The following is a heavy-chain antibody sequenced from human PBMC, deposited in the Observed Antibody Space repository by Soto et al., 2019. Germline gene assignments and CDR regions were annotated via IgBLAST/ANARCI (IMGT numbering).Heavy chain of an antibody. CDR1: GFTFSTYA. D-gene: IGHD1-26*01. Sequence: EVQLLESGEGLVQPGGSLRLSCAASGFTFSTYAMSWVRQAPGKGLEWVSTISGSGGSTYLADSVKGRFTISRDNSQDTQYLQMNSLRAEDTAVYYCAKNVGGSSSYFEFWGRGALVTVSS. V-gene: IGHV3-23*01. CDR2: ISGSGGST. J-gene: IGHJ4*02. CDR3: AKNVGGSSSYFEF.